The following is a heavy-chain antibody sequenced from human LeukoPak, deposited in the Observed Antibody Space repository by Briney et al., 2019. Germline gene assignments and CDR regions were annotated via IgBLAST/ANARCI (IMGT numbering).Heavy chain of an antibody. Sequence: SSETLSLTCTVSGYSISSGYYWGWIRQPPGKGLEWTGSIDHSGSTYYNPSLKSRITISVDTSKNQFSLKLSSVTAADTAVYYCARRMVRGVILKRAFDYWGQGTLVTVSS. CDR1: GYSISSGYY. D-gene: IGHD3-10*01. J-gene: IGHJ4*02. V-gene: IGHV4-38-2*02. CDR3: ARRMVRGVILKRAFDY. CDR2: IDHSGST.